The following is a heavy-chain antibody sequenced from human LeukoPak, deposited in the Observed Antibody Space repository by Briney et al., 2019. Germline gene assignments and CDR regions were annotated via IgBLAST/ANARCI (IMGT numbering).Heavy chain of an antibody. CDR3: ARERGELMDTAMVDYFDY. CDR1: GGTFSSYA. V-gene: IGHV1-69*01. Sequence: GGSVKVSCKASGGTFSSYAISWVRQAPGQGLEWMGGIIPIFGTANYAQKFQGRVTITADESTSTAYMELSSLRSEDTAVYYCARERGELMDTAMVDYFDYWGQGTLVTVSS. CDR2: IIPIFGTA. D-gene: IGHD5-18*01. J-gene: IGHJ4*02.